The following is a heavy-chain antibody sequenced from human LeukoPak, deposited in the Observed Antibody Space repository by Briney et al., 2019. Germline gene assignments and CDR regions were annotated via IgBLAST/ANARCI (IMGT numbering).Heavy chain of an antibody. CDR1: GFSVSSNY. Sequence: PGGSLRLSCAASGFSVSSNYMSWVRQAPGKGLEWVSIIYSGGATYYTDSVKGRFTISRDSSKNTLYPQMNSLRSEDTAVYFCARETGTARLDYWGQGTLVTVSS. CDR3: ARETGTARLDY. V-gene: IGHV3-66*02. D-gene: IGHD1-1*01. J-gene: IGHJ4*02. CDR2: IYSGGAT.